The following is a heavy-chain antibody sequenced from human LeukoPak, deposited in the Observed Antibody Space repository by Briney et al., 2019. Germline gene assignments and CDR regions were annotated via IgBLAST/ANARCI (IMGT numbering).Heavy chain of an antibody. J-gene: IGHJ6*04. CDR2: ISSSSSYI. D-gene: IGHD3-9*01. CDR3: ARAGIRYFDRLGYGMDV. CDR1: GFTFSSYS. Sequence: GGSLRLSCAASGFTFSSYSMNWVRQAPGKGLEWVSSISSSSSYIYYADSVKGRFTISRDNAKNSLYLQMNSLRAEDTAVYYCARAGIRYFDRLGYGMDVWGKGTTVTVSS. V-gene: IGHV3-21*01.